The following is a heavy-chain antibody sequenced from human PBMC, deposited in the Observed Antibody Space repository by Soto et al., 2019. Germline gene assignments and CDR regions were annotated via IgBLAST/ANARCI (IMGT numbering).Heavy chain of an antibody. CDR3: AREVVPAANWFDP. D-gene: IGHD2-2*01. J-gene: IGHJ5*02. Sequence: SVKVSCKASGGTFSSYAISWVRQAPGQGLEWMGGIIPIFGTANYAQKFQGRVTITADKSTSTAYMELSSLRSEDTAVYYCAREVVPAANWFDPWGQGTLVTVSS. V-gene: IGHV1-69*06. CDR1: GGTFSSYA. CDR2: IIPIFGTA.